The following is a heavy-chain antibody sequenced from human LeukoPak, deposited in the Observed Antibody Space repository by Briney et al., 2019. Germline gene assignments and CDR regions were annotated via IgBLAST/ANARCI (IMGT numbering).Heavy chain of an antibody. CDR3: ARGDPDISFGVAGEAFDI. CDR1: GFTVSSNS. Sequence: GGSLRLSCTVSGFTVSSNSMSWVRQAPGKGLEWVSSISTSSSYIYYADSVKGRFTISRDNAKKSLYLQMNSLRAEDTAVYYCARGDPDISFGVAGEAFDIWGQGTMVTVSS. CDR2: ISTSSSYI. V-gene: IGHV3-21*01. J-gene: IGHJ3*02. D-gene: IGHD3-3*01.